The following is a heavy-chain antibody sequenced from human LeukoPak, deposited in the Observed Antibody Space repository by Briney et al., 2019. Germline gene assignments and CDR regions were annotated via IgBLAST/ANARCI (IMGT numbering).Heavy chain of an antibody. CDR3: ARHSPIRFLEWLIAY. CDR1: GYSFTSYW. V-gene: IGHV5-51*01. D-gene: IGHD3-3*01. J-gene: IGHJ4*02. CDR2: IYPVDSDS. Sequence: GESLKISCKGSGYSFTSYWIGWVRPMPGKGLEWMGFIYPVDSDSRYSPSFQGQVAISADKSITTAYLHWSSLKASDTAMYYCARHSPIRFLEWLIAYWGPGTLVTVSS.